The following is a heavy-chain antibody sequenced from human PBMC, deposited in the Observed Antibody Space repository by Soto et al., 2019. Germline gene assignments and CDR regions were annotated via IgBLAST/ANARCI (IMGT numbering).Heavy chain of an antibody. D-gene: IGHD5-12*01. V-gene: IGHV1-46*01. CDR2: INPSGGST. J-gene: IGHJ2*01. CDR1: GYTFTSYY. CDR3: ARVRGREYTGYDSAANWYFDL. Sequence: QVQLVQSGAEVKKPGASVKVSCKASGYTFTSYYMHWVRQAPGQGLEWMGIINPSGGSTTYAQKFQGRVTMTRDTSTSTVYMELSSLSSEDTAVYYCARVRGREYTGYDSAANWYFDLWGRGTLVTVSS.